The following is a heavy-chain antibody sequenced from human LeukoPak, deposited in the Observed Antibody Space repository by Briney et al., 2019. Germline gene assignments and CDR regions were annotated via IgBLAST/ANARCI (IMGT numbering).Heavy chain of an antibody. CDR2: IYYSGST. CDR1: GGSISSYY. V-gene: IGHV4-59*01. CDR3: ARYSNYCVDY. Sequence: SETLSLTCTVSGGSISSYYWSWIRQPPGKGLECIGYIYYSGSTNYNPSHKSRVTMSVDTSRNQFSLKLSSVTAADTAVYYCARYSNYCVDYWGQGTLVTVSS. D-gene: IGHD4-11*01. J-gene: IGHJ4*02.